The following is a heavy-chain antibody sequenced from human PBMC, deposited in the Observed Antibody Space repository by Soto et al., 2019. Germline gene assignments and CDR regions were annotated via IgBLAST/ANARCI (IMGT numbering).Heavy chain of an antibody. Sequence: PSETLSLTCTVSGGSISSYYWSWIRQPPGKGLEWIGYIYYSGSTNYNPSLKSRVTISVDTSKNQFSLKLSSVTAADTAVYYCARRHGGNFDYWGQGTLVTVS. CDR2: IYYSGST. CDR3: ARRHGGNFDY. V-gene: IGHV4-59*01. J-gene: IGHJ4*02. CDR1: GGSISSYY.